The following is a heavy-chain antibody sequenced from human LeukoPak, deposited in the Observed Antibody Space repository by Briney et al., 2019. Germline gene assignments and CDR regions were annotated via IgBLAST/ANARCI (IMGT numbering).Heavy chain of an antibody. CDR1: GYTFTGYY. J-gene: IGHJ5*02. D-gene: IGHD3-22*01. CDR3: ASEDFNYYDSSGYYVFGWFDP. V-gene: IGHV1-2*02. CDR2: INPNSGGT. Sequence: VASVKVSCKASGYTFTGYYMHWVRQAPGQGLEWMGWINPNSGGTNYAQKFQGRVTMTRDTSISTAYMELSRLRSDDTAVYYCASEDFNYYDSSGYYVFGWFDPWGQGTLVTVSS.